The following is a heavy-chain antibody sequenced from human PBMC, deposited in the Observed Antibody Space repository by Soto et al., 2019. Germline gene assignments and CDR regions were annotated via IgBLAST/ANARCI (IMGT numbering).Heavy chain of an antibody. CDR3: TTVRSLRFLEWSLYYYYGMDV. CDR1: GFTFSNAW. CDR2: IKSKTDGGTT. D-gene: IGHD3-3*01. V-gene: IGHV3-15*01. J-gene: IGHJ6*02. Sequence: PGGSLRLSCAASGFTFSNAWMSWVRQAPGKGLEWVGRIKSKTDGGTTDYAAPVKGRFTISRDDSKNTLYRQMNSLKTEDTAVYYCTTVRSLRFLEWSLYYYYGMDVWVRGTTGTVS.